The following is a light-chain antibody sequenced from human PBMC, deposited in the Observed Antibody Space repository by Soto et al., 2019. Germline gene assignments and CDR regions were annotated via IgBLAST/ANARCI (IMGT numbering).Light chain of an antibody. CDR1: QSFSSN. CDR3: QQYNDWPPLLT. J-gene: IGKJ4*01. V-gene: IGKV3-15*01. Sequence: EIVMTQSPATLSVSPGERATLSFRASQSFSSNLAWYQQKPGQAPRLLIYGASTRATGIPARFSGSGSGTEFTLTISSLQSEDFAVYYCQQYNDWPPLLTFGGGTKVDI. CDR2: GAS.